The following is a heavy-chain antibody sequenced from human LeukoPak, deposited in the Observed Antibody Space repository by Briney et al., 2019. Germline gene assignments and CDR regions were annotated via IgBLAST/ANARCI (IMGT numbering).Heavy chain of an antibody. V-gene: IGHV3-23*01. D-gene: IGHD4/OR15-4a*01. CDR3: AKELTTFPYYMDV. CDR2: FSGSAGRA. CDR1: GFTFSSYA. J-gene: IGHJ6*03. Sequence: GGSLRLSCAASGFTFSSYAMSWVRQAPGKGLEWVSTFSGSAGRAYYADSVKGRFTISRDNSKNTLYLQMNSLRAEDTAVYYCAKELTTFPYYMDVWGKGTTVTVSS.